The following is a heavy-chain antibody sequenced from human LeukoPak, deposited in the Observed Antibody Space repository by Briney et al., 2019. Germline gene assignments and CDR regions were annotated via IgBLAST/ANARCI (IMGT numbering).Heavy chain of an antibody. CDR2: ISGSGGST. CDR1: GFTFSSYA. Sequence: GGSLRLSCAASGFTFSSYAMSWVRQAPGKGLEWVSAISGSGGSTYYADSVKGRFTISRDNSKNTLYLQMNSLRAEDTAVYYCARGYSSSWYGGPWEIWDAFDIWGQGTMVTVSS. CDR3: ARGYSSSWYGGPWEIWDAFDI. D-gene: IGHD6-13*01. V-gene: IGHV3-23*01. J-gene: IGHJ3*02.